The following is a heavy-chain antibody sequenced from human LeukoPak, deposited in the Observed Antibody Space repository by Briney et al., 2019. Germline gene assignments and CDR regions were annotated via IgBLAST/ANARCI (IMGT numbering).Heavy chain of an antibody. CDR1: AGSISSYY. V-gene: IGHV4-59*01. J-gene: IGHJ4*02. CDR2: IYYSGST. Sequence: PSETLSLTCTVSAGSISSYYWSWIRQPPGKGREWIGYIYYSGSTNYNPSLKSRVTISEDTSKNQFSLKLSSVTAADTAVYYCARHKTRFGGDYFDYWGQGTLVTVSS. D-gene: IGHD3-10*01. CDR3: ARHKTRFGGDYFDY.